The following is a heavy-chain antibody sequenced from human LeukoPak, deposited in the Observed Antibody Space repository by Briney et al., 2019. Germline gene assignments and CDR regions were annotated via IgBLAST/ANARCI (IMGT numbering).Heavy chain of an antibody. Sequence: GGSLRLSCAASGFTFSFYWMTWVRQDPGKGLEWVANIKYDGSETDYEDSLKGRFTISRDNAKNSLYLQMNNLRAEDTAVYYCARSDYVWGSYRHSPGLDVWGHGTMVTVSS. D-gene: IGHD3-16*02. CDR2: IKYDGSET. CDR1: GFTFSFYW. J-gene: IGHJ3*01. V-gene: IGHV3-7*01. CDR3: ARSDYVWGSYRHSPGLDV.